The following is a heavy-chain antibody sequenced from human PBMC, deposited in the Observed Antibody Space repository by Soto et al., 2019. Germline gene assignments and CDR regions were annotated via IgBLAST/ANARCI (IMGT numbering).Heavy chain of an antibody. CDR2: IYYSGST. CDR1: GGSVSSGSYY. CDR3: AAGGGLPRYY. J-gene: IGHJ4*02. D-gene: IGHD5-12*01. V-gene: IGHV4-61*01. Sequence: SETLSLTCTVSGGSVSSGSYYWSWIRQPPGKGLEWIGYIYYSGSTNYNPSLKSRVTISVDTSKNQFSLKLSSVTAAGTAVYYCAAGGGLPRYYWGQGTLVTVSS.